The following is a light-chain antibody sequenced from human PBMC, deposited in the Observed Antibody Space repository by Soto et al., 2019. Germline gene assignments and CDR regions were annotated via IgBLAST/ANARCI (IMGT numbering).Light chain of an antibody. Sequence: EILLTQSPSTLSLSPGEGVTLSCRASQSVTVNSLAWYQQKPGQAPRLLIYAASTRATGIPARFSGSGSGTEFTLTISSLQSEDFAIYYCQHYNNWPRTFGQGTKVDIK. CDR3: QHYNNWPRT. V-gene: IGKV3-15*01. J-gene: IGKJ1*01. CDR2: AAS. CDR1: QSVTVN.